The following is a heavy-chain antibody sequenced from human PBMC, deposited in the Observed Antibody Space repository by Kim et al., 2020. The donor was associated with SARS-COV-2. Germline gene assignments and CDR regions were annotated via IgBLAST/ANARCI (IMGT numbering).Heavy chain of an antibody. CDR2: IYHSGST. D-gene: IGHD5-18*01. Sequence: SETLSLTCAVSGGSISSSNWWSWVRQPPGKGLEWIGEIYHSGSTNYNPSLKSRVTISVDKSKNQFSLKLSSVTAADTAVYYCARMSATAMVMLGFDYWGQGTLVTVSS. J-gene: IGHJ4*02. CDR1: GGSISSSNW. V-gene: IGHV4-4*02. CDR3: ARMSATAMVMLGFDY.